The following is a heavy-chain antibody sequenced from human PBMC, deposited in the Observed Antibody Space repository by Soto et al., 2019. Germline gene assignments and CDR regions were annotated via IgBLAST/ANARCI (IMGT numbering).Heavy chain of an antibody. CDR3: ARGIWFGELTIGGYYFDY. D-gene: IGHD3-10*01. V-gene: IGHV5-51*01. CDR1: EYSFTSYW. J-gene: IGHJ4*02. CDR2: IFPRDSDT. Sequence: GESLKISCKGSEYSFTSYWIGWVRQMPGKGLEWMGIIFPRDSDTRYSPSSQGQVTISADKSISTAYLQWRSLKASDTAMYYCARGIWFGELTIGGYYFDYWGQGTLVTVSS.